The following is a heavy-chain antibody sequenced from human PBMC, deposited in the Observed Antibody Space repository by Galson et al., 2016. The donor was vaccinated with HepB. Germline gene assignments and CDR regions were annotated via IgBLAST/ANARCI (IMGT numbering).Heavy chain of an antibody. Sequence: SLRLSCAASGFTFSNAWMSWVRQAPGKGLEWVGRIKSKTDGGSTDYAAPVKGRFSISRDDSKNTLYLQMNSLKTEDTAMYYCAKGWPVWYYGSGSSYWGQGTQVTVSS. CDR1: GFTFSNAW. J-gene: IGHJ4*02. CDR2: IKSKTDGGST. D-gene: IGHD3-10*01. CDR3: AKGWPVWYYGSGSSY. V-gene: IGHV3-15*01.